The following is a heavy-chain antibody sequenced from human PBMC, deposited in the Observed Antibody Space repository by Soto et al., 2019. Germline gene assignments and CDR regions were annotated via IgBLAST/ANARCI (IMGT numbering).Heavy chain of an antibody. D-gene: IGHD3-10*01. CDR3: TTDPLFTGGVYYYYGMDV. CDR2: IKSKTDGGTT. CDR1: GFTFSNAW. V-gene: IGHV3-15*01. Sequence: PGGSLRLSCAASGFTFSNAWMSWVRQAPGKGLEWVGRIKSKTDGGTTGYAAPVKGRFTISRDDSKNTLYLQMNSLKTEDTAVYYCTTDPLFTGGVYYYYGMDVWGQGTTVTVSS. J-gene: IGHJ6*02.